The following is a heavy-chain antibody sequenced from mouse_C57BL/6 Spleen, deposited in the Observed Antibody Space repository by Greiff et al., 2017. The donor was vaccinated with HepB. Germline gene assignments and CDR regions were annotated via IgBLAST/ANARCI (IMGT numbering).Heavy chain of an antibody. J-gene: IGHJ1*03. CDR3: ARDRGGSYDWYFDV. CDR2: ISDGGSYT. CDR1: GFTFSSYA. Sequence: EVMLVESGGGLVKPGGSLKLSCAASGFTFSSYAMSWVRQTPEKRLEWVATISDGGSYTYYPDNVKGRFTISRDNAKNNLYLQMSHLKSEDTAMYYCARDRGGSYDWYFDVWGTGTTVTVSS. D-gene: IGHD1-1*02. V-gene: IGHV5-4*01.